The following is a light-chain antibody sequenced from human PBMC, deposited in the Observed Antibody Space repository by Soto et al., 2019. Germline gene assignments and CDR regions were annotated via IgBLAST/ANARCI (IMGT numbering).Light chain of an antibody. Sequence: DIQMTQSPSTLSASVGDRVTITCRASQSISSGLAWYQQKPGNAPKPLIYKASSVESGVPSRFRDSGSGTEFPLTISSVQTADFASSNYQRYNSYSRRVGEGTKVEIK. V-gene: IGKV1-5*03. CDR2: KAS. CDR1: QSISSG. CDR3: QRYNSYSRR. J-gene: IGKJ1*01.